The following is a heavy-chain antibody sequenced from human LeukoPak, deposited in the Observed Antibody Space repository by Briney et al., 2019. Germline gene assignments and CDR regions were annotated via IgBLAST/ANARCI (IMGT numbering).Heavy chain of an antibody. J-gene: IGHJ4*02. Sequence: SETLSLTCAVYGGSFSGYYWSWIRQPPGKGLEWIGEINHSGSTNYNPSLKSRATISVDKSNTQVSLKLRSATAADTAVYYCAGNSGSYYGSGSYYNVYWGQGTLVIVSS. CDR2: INHSGST. CDR3: AGNSGSYYGSGSYYNVY. CDR1: GGSFSGYY. D-gene: IGHD3-10*01. V-gene: IGHV4-34*01.